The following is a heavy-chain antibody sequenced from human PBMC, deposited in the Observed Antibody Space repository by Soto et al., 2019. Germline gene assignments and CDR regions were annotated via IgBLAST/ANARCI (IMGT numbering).Heavy chain of an antibody. D-gene: IGHD3-10*01. CDR3: ARLGHPGH. J-gene: IGHJ4*02. Sequence: QVQLVQSGAEVKKPGSSVKVSCTASGGSLRNSVISWVRQAPAQRLEWMGGVIPILGTANYAQKFQGRVTMTADEATSTAFMDLSRLSTDDTAVYYCARLGHPGHWGPGTVVIASS. V-gene: IGHV1-69*01. CDR2: VIPILGTA. CDR1: GGSLRNSV.